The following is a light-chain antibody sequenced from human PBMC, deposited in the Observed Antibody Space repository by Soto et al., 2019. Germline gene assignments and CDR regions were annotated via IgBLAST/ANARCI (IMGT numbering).Light chain of an antibody. V-gene: IGLV1-44*01. CDR1: NSNIGSNA. Sequence: QSVLTQPPSVSGTPGQRVTISCSGSNSNIGSNAVNWYQHLPGTAPKFLIYSNNQRPSGVPDRFSGSKSGTSASLAISGLQSEDEADYYCAAWDDSLNGVVFGGGTKLTVL. CDR2: SNN. CDR3: AAWDDSLNGVV. J-gene: IGLJ2*01.